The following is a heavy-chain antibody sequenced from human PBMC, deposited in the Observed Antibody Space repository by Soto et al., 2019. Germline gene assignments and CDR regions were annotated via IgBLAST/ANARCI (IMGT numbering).Heavy chain of an antibody. Sequence: EAQLVESGGGLVKPGGSLRLSCAASGFSFSSAWMIWVRQAPGKGLEWVGRIKSKVHGETTDYAAPVKGRFTISRDDSKNTVFLQTNSLETEDTAVYYCTTGVDGYNPFDYWGQGTLVTVSS. CDR3: TTGVDGYNPFDY. CDR2: IKSKVHGETT. D-gene: IGHD5-12*01. V-gene: IGHV3-15*07. CDR1: GFSFSSAW. J-gene: IGHJ4*02.